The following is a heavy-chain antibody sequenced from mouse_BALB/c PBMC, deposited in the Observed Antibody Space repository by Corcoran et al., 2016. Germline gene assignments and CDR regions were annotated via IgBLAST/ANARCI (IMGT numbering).Heavy chain of an antibody. J-gene: IGHJ4*01. CDR1: GYTFTNFG. Sequence: QIQLVQSGPELKKPGATVTLSCKASGYTFTNFGMNWVKQAPGKGLMWMGWINTNTGKTTYADDFKGRFAFAWETSASTANLQINNLKNEDTATYFCAREPRAMDYWGQGTSVTVSS. V-gene: IGHV9-3-1*01. CDR3: AREPRAMDY. CDR2: INTNTGKT.